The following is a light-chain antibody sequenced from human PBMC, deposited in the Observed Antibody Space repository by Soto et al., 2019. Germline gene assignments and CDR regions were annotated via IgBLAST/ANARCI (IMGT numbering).Light chain of an antibody. Sequence: EIVLTQSPATLSSFPGDRVTLSCRASQAVNTRLAWYQHKPGQAPRLLIYLTSNSAAGIPARFSGSVSGTDFTLTISDVEPEDFAVYYCHQRQSWPRTFGQGTKVDIK. V-gene: IGKV3-11*01. J-gene: IGKJ3*01. CDR2: LTS. CDR3: HQRQSWPRT. CDR1: QAVNTR.